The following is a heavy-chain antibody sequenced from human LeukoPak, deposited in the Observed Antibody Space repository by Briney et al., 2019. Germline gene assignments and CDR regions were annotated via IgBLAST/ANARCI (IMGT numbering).Heavy chain of an antibody. CDR3: ARLPPGDLRYFDY. D-gene: IGHD4-17*01. CDR2: IYYSGST. CDR1: GGSISSGDYY. J-gene: IGHJ4*02. V-gene: IGHV4-30-4*01. Sequence: SETLSLTCTLSGGSISSGDYYWSWIRQPPGKGLEWIGYIYYSGSTYYNPSLKSRVTISVDTSKNQFSLKLSAVTAADTAVYYCARLPPGDLRYFDYWGQGTLVTVSS.